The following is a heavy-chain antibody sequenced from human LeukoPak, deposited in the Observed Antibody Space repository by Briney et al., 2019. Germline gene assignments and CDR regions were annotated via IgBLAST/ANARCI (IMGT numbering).Heavy chain of an antibody. V-gene: IGHV3-21*01. Sequence: GGSLRLSCAASGLTFSTYWMTWVRQAPGKGLEWVSSISSSSSYIYYADSVKGRFTISRDNAKNSLYLQMNSLRAEDTAVYYCARDLEYDFWSGTLHYYYYMDVWGKGTTVTVSS. CDR3: ARDLEYDFWSGTLHYYYYMDV. J-gene: IGHJ6*03. CDR2: ISSSSSYI. CDR1: GLTFSTYW. D-gene: IGHD3-3*01.